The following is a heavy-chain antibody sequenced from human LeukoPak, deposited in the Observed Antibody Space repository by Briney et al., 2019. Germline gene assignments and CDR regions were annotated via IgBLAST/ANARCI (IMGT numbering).Heavy chain of an antibody. D-gene: IGHD1-1*01. Sequence: SETLSLTCTVSGGSISSSSYYWGWIRQPPGKGLEWIVSIYYSGSTYYNPSLKSRVTISVDTSKNQFSRKLSSVTAADTAVYYCARDRDWKFDYWGQGTLVTVSS. CDR2: IYYSGST. CDR1: GGSISSSSYY. CDR3: ARDRDWKFDY. J-gene: IGHJ4*02. V-gene: IGHV4-39*07.